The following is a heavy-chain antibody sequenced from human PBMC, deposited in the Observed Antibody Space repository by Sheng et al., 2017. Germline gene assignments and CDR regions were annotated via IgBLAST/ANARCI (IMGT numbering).Heavy chain of an antibody. CDR1: GGTFSSYT. J-gene: IGHJ6*03. CDR2: IIPILGIA. D-gene: IGHD2-15*01. CDR3: ASYSSDAYEFYYYYMDV. Sequence: QVQLVQSGAEVKKPGSSVKVSCKASGGTFSSYTISWVRQAPGQGLEWMGRIIPILGIANYAQKFQGRVTITADKSTSTAYMELSSLRSEDTAVYYCASYSSDAYEFYYYYMDVWGKGTTVTVSS. V-gene: IGHV1-69*02.